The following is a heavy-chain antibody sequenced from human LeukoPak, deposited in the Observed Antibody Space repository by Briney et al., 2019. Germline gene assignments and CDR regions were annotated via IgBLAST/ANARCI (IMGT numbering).Heavy chain of an antibody. D-gene: IGHD3-3*01. Sequence: GGSPRLSCAASGFTFSSYAMSWVRQAPGKGLEWVSAISGSGGSTYYADSVKGRFTISRDNSKNTLYLQMNSLRAEDTAVYYCARTRRDYDFWSGPFDYWGQGTLVTVSS. CDR3: ARTRRDYDFWSGPFDY. V-gene: IGHV3-23*01. J-gene: IGHJ4*02. CDR1: GFTFSSYA. CDR2: ISGSGGST.